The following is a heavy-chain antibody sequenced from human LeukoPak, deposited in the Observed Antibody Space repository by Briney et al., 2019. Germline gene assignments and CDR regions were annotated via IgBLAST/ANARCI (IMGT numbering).Heavy chain of an antibody. CDR2: IYYSGST. Sequence: SETLSLTCTVSGGSISSSSYYWGWIRQPPGKGLEWIGSIYYSGSTYYNPSLKSRVTISVDTSKNQFSLKLSSVTAADTAVYYCARARITMVRGAPPPYYYYGMDVWGQGTTVTVSS. J-gene: IGHJ6*02. V-gene: IGHV4-39*07. D-gene: IGHD3-10*01. CDR1: GGSISSSSYY. CDR3: ARARITMVRGAPPPYYYYGMDV.